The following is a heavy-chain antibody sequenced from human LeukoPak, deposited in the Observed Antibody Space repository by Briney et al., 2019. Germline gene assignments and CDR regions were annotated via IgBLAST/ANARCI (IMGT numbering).Heavy chain of an antibody. V-gene: IGHV3-21*01. CDR1: GFTFSEYT. Sequence: GGSLRLCCAASGFTFSEYTMNWFRQAPGKGLEWVSSISSTSTYVYYTDSLKGRFTISRDNAKNSLYLQMNSLRAEDTAVYYCVRDVLARNGDYVWGDYWGQGILVTVS. CDR3: VRDVLARNGDYVWGDY. D-gene: IGHD3-16*01. CDR2: ISSTSTYV. J-gene: IGHJ4*02.